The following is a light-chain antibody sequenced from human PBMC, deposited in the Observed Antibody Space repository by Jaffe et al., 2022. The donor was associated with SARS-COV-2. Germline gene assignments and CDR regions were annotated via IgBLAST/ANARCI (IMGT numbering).Light chain of an antibody. Sequence: EIVLTQSPATLSLSPGERATLSCRASQSVSSYLAWYQQKPGQAPRLLIYDASNRATGIPARFSGSGSGTDFTLTISSLEPEDFAVYYCQQRRLHTFGQGTKLEIK. V-gene: IGKV3-11*01. CDR3: QQRRLHT. J-gene: IGKJ2*01. CDR1: QSVSSY. CDR2: DAS.